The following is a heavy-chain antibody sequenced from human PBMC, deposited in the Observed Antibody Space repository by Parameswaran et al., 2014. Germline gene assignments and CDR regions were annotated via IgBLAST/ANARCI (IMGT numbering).Heavy chain of an antibody. Sequence: VRQAPGKGLEWVANIKQDGSEKYYVDSVKGRFTISRDNAKNSLYLQMNSLRAEDTAVYYCARDGPPVTAIPYFDYWGQGTWSPSPQ. V-gene: IGHV3-7*01. D-gene: IGHD2-21*02. CDR3: ARDGPPVTAIPYFDY. CDR2: IKQDGSEK. J-gene: IGHJ4*02.